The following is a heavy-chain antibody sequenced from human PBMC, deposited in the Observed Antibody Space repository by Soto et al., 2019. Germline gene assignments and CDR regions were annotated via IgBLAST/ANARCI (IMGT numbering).Heavy chain of an antibody. CDR2: IYSGGST. CDR3: ASSWADFCRGGRCLFVADAFDT. J-gene: IGHJ3*02. V-gene: IGHV3-53*04. CDR1: GFTVSSNY. D-gene: IGHD2-15*01. Sequence: GGALRLSGAGSGFTVSSNYMSWVRQAPGKGLEWVSVIYSGGSTYYADSVKGRFTISRHNSKNTLYLQMNSLRAEDTAVYYCASSWADFCRGGRCLFVADAFDTWGNGTPVTASS.